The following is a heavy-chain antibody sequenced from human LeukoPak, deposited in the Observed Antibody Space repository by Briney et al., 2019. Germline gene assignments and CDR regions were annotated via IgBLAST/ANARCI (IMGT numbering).Heavy chain of an antibody. CDR1: GYAFTSYD. J-gene: IGHJ5*02. V-gene: IGHV1-8*01. D-gene: IGHD1-26*01. CDR3: ARELKGWWELLRWFDP. CDR2: MNPNSGNT. Sequence: ASVKVSCKASGYAFTSYDINWVRQATGQGPEWMGWMNPNSGNTGYAQKFQGRVTMTRNTSISTAYMELSSLRSEDTAVYYCARELKGWWELLRWFDPWGQGTLVTVSS.